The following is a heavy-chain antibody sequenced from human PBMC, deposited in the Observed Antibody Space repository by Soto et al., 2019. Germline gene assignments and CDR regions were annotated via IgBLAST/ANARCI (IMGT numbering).Heavy chain of an antibody. CDR2: IIPLYGTV. V-gene: IGHV1-69*06. D-gene: IGHD6-19*01. Sequence: ASVKVSCKASGGTFNSYGISWVRQAPGQGLDWMGVIIPLYGTVNYAQKFQGRVSITADKSTSTAYMDLNSLRAEDTAVYYCAKEPQWLGDYWGQGTLVTVSS. CDR3: AKEPQWLGDY. CDR1: GGTFNSYG. J-gene: IGHJ4*02.